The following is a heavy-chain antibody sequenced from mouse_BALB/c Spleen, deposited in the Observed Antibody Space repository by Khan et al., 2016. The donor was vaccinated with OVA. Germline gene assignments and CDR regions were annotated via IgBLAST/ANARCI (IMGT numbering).Heavy chain of an antibody. V-gene: IGHV1S135*01. CDR1: GYSFTDYN. CDR2: IDPYNGGT. CDR3: ARTDYYGSSYYFDY. Sequence: VQLQQSGPELVKPGASVKLSCKASGYSFTDYNMFWVKQSHGKSLEWIGYIDPYNGGTSYNQKFKGKATLTVDKSSSTAFMHLSSLTSEDSAVFYCARTDYYGSSYYFDYWGQGTTLTVSS. D-gene: IGHD1-1*01. J-gene: IGHJ2*01.